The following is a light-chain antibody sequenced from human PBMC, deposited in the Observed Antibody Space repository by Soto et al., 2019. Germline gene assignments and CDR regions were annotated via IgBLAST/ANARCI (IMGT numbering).Light chain of an antibody. CDR2: RNN. CDR3: AAWDDSLSVVV. V-gene: IGLV1-47*01. J-gene: IGLJ2*01. Sequence: QSVLTQPPSASGTPGQRVTISCSGSSSNIGSNYVYWYQQLPGTAPNLLIYRNNQRPSWVPDRFSGSKSGTSASLAISGLRSEDEADYYCAAWDDSLSVVVFGGGTQLTVL. CDR1: SSNIGSNY.